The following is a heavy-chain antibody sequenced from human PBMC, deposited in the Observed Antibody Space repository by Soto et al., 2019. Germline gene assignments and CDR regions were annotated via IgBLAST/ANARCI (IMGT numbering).Heavy chain of an antibody. V-gene: IGHV3-7*01. Sequence: SLRLSCAASGFTFSTSWMDWVHQTPGKGLEWVANINQDGSEKNYVDSVKGRFTISRDNAKNSLFLQMSSLTAEDSGLYYCTRYLDFWGQGTLVTVSS. CDR2: INQDGSEK. CDR1: GFTFSTSW. J-gene: IGHJ4*02. CDR3: TRYLDF.